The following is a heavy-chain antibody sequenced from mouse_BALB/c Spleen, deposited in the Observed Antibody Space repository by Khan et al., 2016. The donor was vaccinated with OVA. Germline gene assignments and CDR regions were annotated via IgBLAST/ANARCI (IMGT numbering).Heavy chain of an antibody. CDR2: IWVSGSK. V-gene: IGHV2-6-5*01. CDR1: GFSLTDYA. J-gene: IGHJ4*01. CDR3: ARDPPYYSIDY. Sequence: QVQLKESGPGLVAPSQSLSITCTVSGFSLTDYAVSWIRKPPGKGLEWLGVIWVSGSKYYNSVLKPRLSISKDNSKSQVFLKMNSLQTDDTAMYFCARDPPYYSIDYWGQGTSVTVSS.